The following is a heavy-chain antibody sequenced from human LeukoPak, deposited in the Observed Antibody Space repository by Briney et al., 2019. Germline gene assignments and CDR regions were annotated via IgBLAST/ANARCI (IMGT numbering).Heavy chain of an antibody. J-gene: IGHJ4*02. Sequence: ASVKVSCKASGYTFTTYDINWVRQATGQGLEWMGWKNPHSGNTGYAQKFQGRVTMTRDTSITTAYMELSSLTSDDTAVYYCTRAPIPGNYWGQGTLVTVSS. CDR3: TRAPIPGNY. CDR1: GYTFTTYD. V-gene: IGHV1-8*01. D-gene: IGHD3-10*01. CDR2: KNPHSGNT.